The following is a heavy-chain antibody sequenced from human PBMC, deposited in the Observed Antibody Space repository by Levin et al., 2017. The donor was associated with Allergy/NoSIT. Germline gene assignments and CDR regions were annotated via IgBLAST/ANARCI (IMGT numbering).Heavy chain of an antibody. D-gene: IGHD2-15*01. Sequence: GGSLRLSCAASGFTFSSYWMSWVRQAPGKGLEWVANIKQDGSEKYYVDSVKGRFTISRDNAKNSLYLQMNSLRAEDTAVYYCARVSICSGGSCYEFFDYWGQGTLVTVSS. CDR1: GFTFSSYW. J-gene: IGHJ4*02. CDR3: ARVSICSGGSCYEFFDY. CDR2: IKQDGSEK. V-gene: IGHV3-7*04.